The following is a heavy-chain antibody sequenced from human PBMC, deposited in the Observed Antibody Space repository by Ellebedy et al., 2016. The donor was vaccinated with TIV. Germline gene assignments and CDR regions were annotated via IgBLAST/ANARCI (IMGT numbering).Heavy chain of an antibody. J-gene: IGHJ4*02. CDR2: IYYSGST. V-gene: IGHV4-59*12. CDR1: GGSISSYY. CDR3: ARMVRGASVTHYFDY. Sequence: SETLSLXXTVSGGSISSYYWSWIRQPPGKGLEWIGYIYYSGSTNYNPSLKSRVTISVDTSKNQFSLKLSSVTAADTAVYYCARMVRGASVTHYFDYWGQGTLVTVSS. D-gene: IGHD3-10*01.